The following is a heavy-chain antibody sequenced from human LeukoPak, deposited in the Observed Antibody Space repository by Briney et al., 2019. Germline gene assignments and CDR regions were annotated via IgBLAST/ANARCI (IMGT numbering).Heavy chain of an antibody. D-gene: IGHD5-18*01. CDR2: INSYGSSI. J-gene: IGHJ4*02. Sequence: PGGSLRLSCAASGFSISSHWMHWVRQGAGKRLVWVSRINSYGSSINYGDALKGRFTISRDHAKNTLYLQMNSLRAEDTAVYYCARENTTRVESSRLDSWGQGTLVTVSS. CDR1: GFSISSHW. V-gene: IGHV3-74*01. CDR3: ARENTTRVESSRLDS.